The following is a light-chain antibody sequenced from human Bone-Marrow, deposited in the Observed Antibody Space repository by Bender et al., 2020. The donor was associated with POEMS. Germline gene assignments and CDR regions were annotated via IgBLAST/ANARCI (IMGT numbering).Light chain of an antibody. J-gene: IGLJ1*01. CDR3: CSYVGSSTFYV. V-gene: IGLV2-23*02. CDR1: SSDVGNYNL. Sequence: QSALTQPASVSGSPGQSITISCTGTSSDVGNYNLVSWYQHHPGRAPKLLIYEVNKRPSGVSNRFSGSQSGNTASLTISGLQAEDEADYYCCSYVGSSTFYVFGTGTKVTVL. CDR2: EVN.